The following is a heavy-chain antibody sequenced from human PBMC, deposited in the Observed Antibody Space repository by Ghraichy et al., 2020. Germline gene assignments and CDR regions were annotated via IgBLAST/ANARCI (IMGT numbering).Heavy chain of an antibody. J-gene: IGHJ4*02. CDR2: IYYSGST. Sequence: SETLSLTCTVSGGSISSYYWSWIRQPPGKGLEWIGYIYYSGSTNYNPSLKSRVTISVDTSKNQFSLKLSSVTAADTAVYYCARDSGYSGYDVYYWGQGTLVTVSS. V-gene: IGHV4-59*01. CDR3: ARDSGYSGYDVYY. D-gene: IGHD5-12*01. CDR1: GGSISSYY.